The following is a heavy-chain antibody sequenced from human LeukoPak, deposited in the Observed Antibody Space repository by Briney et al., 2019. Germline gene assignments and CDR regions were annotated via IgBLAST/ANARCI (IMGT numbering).Heavy chain of an antibody. D-gene: IGHD1-26*01. J-gene: IGHJ4*02. V-gene: IGHV3-74*01. CDR2: VHSDGRST. Sequence: PGGSLRLSCAASGFTFSNYWMHWVRQAPGRGLVWVSRVHSDGRSTTYADSVKGRFTISRGNAKNTLYLQMNSLRVEDTAVYYCARGGTYSFDYWGQGTLVTVSS. CDR1: GFTFSNYW. CDR3: ARGGTYSFDY.